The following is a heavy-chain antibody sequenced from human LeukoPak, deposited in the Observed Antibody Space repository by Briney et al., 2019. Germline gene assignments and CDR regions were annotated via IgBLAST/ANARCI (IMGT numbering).Heavy chain of an antibody. V-gene: IGHV3-30*02. CDR2: IRYDGSNK. J-gene: IGHJ4*02. Sequence: GGSLRLSCAASGFTFSSYGMYWVRQALGKGLEWVAFIRYDGSNKYYADSVKGRFTISRDNSKNTLYLQMNSLRAEDTAVYYCAKDSNPYEYVWGNLVYWGQGTLVTVSS. CDR1: GFTFSSYG. CDR3: AKDSNPYEYVWGNLVY. D-gene: IGHD3-16*01.